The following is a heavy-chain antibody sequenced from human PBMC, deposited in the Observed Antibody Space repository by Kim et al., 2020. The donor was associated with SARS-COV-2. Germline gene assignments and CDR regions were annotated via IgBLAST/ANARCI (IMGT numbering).Heavy chain of an antibody. D-gene: IGHD6-19*01. CDR1: GYTFTRYG. V-gene: IGHV1-18*01. J-gene: IGHJ3*02. CDR3: ASGMYSSGWKNAFDI. Sequence: ASVKVSCKASGYTFTRYGIRWVRQAPGQGLEWMGWISADTGNTKFAEKFQGRVTMTTDTSTSTAYMELRDLRTDDTAVYFCASGMYSSGWKNAFDIWGQG. CDR2: ISADTGNT.